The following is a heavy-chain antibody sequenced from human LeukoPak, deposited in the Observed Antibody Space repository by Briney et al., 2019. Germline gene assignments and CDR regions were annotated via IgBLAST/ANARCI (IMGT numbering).Heavy chain of an antibody. Sequence: GGSLRLSCAASGFTFSSYSMNWVRQAPGKGLEWVSYISSSSSTIYYADSVKGRFTISRDNAKNSLYLQMNSLRVEDTAVYYCARSGQIIAAAANWFDPWGQGTLVTVSS. CDR2: ISSSSSTI. V-gene: IGHV3-48*01. CDR1: GFTFSSYS. D-gene: IGHD6-13*01. CDR3: ARSGQIIAAAANWFDP. J-gene: IGHJ5*02.